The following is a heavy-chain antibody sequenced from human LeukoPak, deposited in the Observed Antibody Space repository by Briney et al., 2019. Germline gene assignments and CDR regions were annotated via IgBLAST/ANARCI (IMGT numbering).Heavy chain of an antibody. CDR3: ARAPKGMTTVRYYYYYYMDV. J-gene: IGHJ6*03. CDR2: IYYSGST. V-gene: IGHV4-31*03. Sequence: SETLSLTCTVSSGSITSGGYYWNWIRHRPGKGLEWIGYIYYSGSTFYNPSLKSRVTMSVDTSKNQFSLKLSSVTAADTAVYYCARAPKGMTTVRYYYYYYMDVWGKGTTVTVSS. CDR1: SGSITSGGYY. D-gene: IGHD4-11*01.